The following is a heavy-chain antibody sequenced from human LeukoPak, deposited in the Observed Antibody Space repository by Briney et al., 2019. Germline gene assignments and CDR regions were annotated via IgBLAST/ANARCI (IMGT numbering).Heavy chain of an antibody. Sequence: PGGSLRLSCAASGFTFSSYGMHWVRQAPGKGLEWVAGISYDGSNKYYADSVKGRFTISRDNSKNTLYMQMNSLRADDTAVYYCAKGRYYDSSGYPYYFDYWGQGTLVTVSS. V-gene: IGHV3-30*18. CDR2: ISYDGSNK. J-gene: IGHJ4*02. CDR3: AKGRYYDSSGYPYYFDY. CDR1: GFTFSSYG. D-gene: IGHD3-22*01.